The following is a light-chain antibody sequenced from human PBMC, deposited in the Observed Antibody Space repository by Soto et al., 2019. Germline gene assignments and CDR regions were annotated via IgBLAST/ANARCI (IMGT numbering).Light chain of an antibody. Sequence: ETVLTQSPGTLSLSPGERATLFCRASQSITSNHLAWYQQKPGQAPRLLIYGASSRATGIPDRFSGSGSGTDCTLTISRLEPEDFAVYYCQQHGTSPPSWTFGQGTKVEI. CDR2: GAS. V-gene: IGKV3-20*01. J-gene: IGKJ1*01. CDR1: QSITSNH. CDR3: QQHGTSPPSWT.